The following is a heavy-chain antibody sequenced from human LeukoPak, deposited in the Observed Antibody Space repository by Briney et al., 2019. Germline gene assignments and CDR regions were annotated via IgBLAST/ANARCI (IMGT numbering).Heavy chain of an antibody. Sequence: GGSLRLSCAASGFTFGSPWMHWVRQAPGKGLEWVSSINSGSTYTYYTESVKGRFTVSRDNAKNSLFLQMNSLRAEDTAIYYCARSLTTLTYEGYWGQGTLVTVSS. CDR3: ARSLTTLTYEGY. CDR2: INSGSTYT. CDR1: GFTFGSPW. J-gene: IGHJ4*02. V-gene: IGHV3-21*01. D-gene: IGHD1-1*01.